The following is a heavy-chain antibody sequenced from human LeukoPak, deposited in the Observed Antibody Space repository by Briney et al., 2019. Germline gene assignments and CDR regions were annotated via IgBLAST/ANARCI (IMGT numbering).Heavy chain of an antibody. CDR3: AREVPPRWLDY. CDR1: GFTFSSYA. CDR2: IAYDGNNK. J-gene: IGHJ4*02. V-gene: IGHV3-30-3*01. D-gene: IGHD3-9*01. Sequence: PGGSLRLSCAASGFTFSSYAMHWVRQAPGKGLEWVAVIAYDGNNKYYADSVKGRFTISRDNSKNTVYLQMNSLRAEDTAVYYCAREVPPRWLDYWGQGTLVTVSS.